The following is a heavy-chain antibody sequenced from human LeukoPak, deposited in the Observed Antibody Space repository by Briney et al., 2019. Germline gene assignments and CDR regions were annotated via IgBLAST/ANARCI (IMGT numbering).Heavy chain of an antibody. J-gene: IGHJ6*02. CDR2: IYTSGSA. Sequence: KPSETLSLTCTVSGGSISSYYWSWIRQPAGKGLEWIGRIYTSGSANYNPSLKSRVTMSVDTSKNQFSLKLSSVTAADTAVYYCARDQSITMVRGVIITLDGMDVWGQGTTVTVSS. CDR3: ARDQSITMVRGVIITLDGMDV. D-gene: IGHD3-10*01. V-gene: IGHV4-4*07. CDR1: GGSISSYY.